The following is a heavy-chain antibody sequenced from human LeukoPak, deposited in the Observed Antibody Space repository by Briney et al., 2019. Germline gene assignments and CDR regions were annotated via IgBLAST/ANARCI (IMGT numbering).Heavy chain of an antibody. CDR2: NYYTGNT. J-gene: IGHJ4*02. V-gene: IGHV4-39*07. CDR3: ARDFSGTAMVPLVVLDY. D-gene: IGHD5-18*01. CDR1: GCSISSSSYD. Sequence: PSETLSFTCTVYGCSISSSSYDWDWTRQPPGKGLERIGSNYYTGNTYYHPSLNSRTTITVTTSKHQFSLKLSSVAAADTAVYYCARDFSGTAMVPLVVLDYWGQGTLVTVSS.